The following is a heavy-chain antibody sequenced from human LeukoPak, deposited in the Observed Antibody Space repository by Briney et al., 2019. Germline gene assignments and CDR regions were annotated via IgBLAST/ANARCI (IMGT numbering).Heavy chain of an antibody. Sequence: GRSLRLSCAASGFTFSDYYMRWIRQAPGKGLEWVSYISHSGSYTKYADSVKGRFTISRDNAKKSLFLQMNSLRADDTAIYYCASSMIGWSGGGVDVWGQGTTVTVSS. D-gene: IGHD3-3*01. CDR1: GFTFSDYY. CDR3: ASSMIGWSGGGVDV. V-gene: IGHV3-11*03. CDR2: ISHSGSYT. J-gene: IGHJ6*02.